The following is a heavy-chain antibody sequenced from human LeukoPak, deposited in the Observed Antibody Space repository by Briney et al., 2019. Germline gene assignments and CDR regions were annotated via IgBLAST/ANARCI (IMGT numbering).Heavy chain of an antibody. CDR3: ARHGISGTYYAAFDY. D-gene: IGHD1-26*01. CDR2: IYYIGNT. CDR1: XXY. Sequence: XXYWGXXRXPPGXXXXXIGXIYYIGNTYYNPSLKSRVTISIDTSKNQFSLKLSSVTAADTAVYYCARHGISGTYYAAFDYWGQGTLVTVSS. V-gene: IGHV4-39*01. J-gene: IGHJ4*02.